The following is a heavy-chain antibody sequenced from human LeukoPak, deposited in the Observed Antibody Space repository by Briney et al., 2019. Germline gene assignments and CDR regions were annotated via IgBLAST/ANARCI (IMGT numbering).Heavy chain of an antibody. V-gene: IGHV4-38-2*01. CDR3: ARTSIAGGGYY. J-gene: IGHJ4*02. CDR2: IYHSGST. CDR1: GYSISSGYY. D-gene: IGHD6-6*01. Sequence: SETLSLTCAVSGYSISSGYYWGWIRQPPGKGLEWIGSIYHSGSTYYNPSLKSRVTISVDTSKNQFSLKLSSVTAADTAVYYRARTSIAGGGYYWGQGTLVTVSS.